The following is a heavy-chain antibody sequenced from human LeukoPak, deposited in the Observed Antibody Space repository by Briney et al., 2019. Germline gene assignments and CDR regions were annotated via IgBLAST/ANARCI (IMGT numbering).Heavy chain of an antibody. CDR3: ARLHIRGYRYGFDF. J-gene: IGHJ4*02. CDR2: ISSSSGII. CDR1: GFTFNYYE. V-gene: IGHV3-48*03. Sequence: PGRSLRLSCAASGFTFNYYEMNWVRLAPGKGLEWVSYISSSSGIIYYADSVKGRFTISRDNAKNSLHLQMSSLRAEDTARYYCARLHIRGYRYGFDFWGQGTLVTVSS. D-gene: IGHD5-18*01.